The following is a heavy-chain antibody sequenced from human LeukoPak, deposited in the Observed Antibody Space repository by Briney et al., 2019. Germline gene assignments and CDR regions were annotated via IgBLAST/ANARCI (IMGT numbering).Heavy chain of an antibody. J-gene: IGHJ4*02. CDR3: ARLDPNGYFDY. CDR2: IIPILGIA. CDR1: GGTFSSYA. D-gene: IGHD2-8*01. V-gene: IGHV1-69*04. Sequence: SVKVSCKASGGTFSSYAISWVRQAPGQGLEWMGRIIPILGIANYAQKFQGRVTITADKSTSTAYMELSSLRSEDTAVYYCARLDPNGYFDYWGQGTLVTVSS.